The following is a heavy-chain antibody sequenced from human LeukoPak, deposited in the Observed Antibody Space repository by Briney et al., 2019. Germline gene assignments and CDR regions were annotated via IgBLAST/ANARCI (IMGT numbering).Heavy chain of an antibody. CDR2: IYSSGST. CDR1: GGSISSYY. V-gene: IGHV4-59*01. J-gene: IGHJ4*02. Sequence: SETLSLTCTVSGGSISSYYWSWIRHPPGKGLEWIGYIYSSGSTNYTPSLKSRVTISVDTSKNQFSLKLSSVTAADTAVYYCARVPYSSSWYPDYWGQGTLVTVSS. CDR3: ARVPYSSSWYPDY. D-gene: IGHD6-13*01.